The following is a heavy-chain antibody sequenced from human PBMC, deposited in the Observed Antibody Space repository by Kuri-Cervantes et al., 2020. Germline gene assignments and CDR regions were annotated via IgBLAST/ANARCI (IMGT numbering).Heavy chain of an antibody. V-gene: IGHV1-18*01. CDR3: ARSHHDFWRFDP. J-gene: IGHJ5*02. CDR1: GYTVTSYG. CDR2: NSAYNGNT. Sequence: ASVKVSCKTSGYTVTSYGIGWVRQAPGQGLEWMGWNSAYNGNTNYAQKLQGRVTSTTNTSTNTAYMDLRSLRSDDTAVYYCARSHHDFWRFDPWGQGTLVTVSS. D-gene: IGHD3-3*01.